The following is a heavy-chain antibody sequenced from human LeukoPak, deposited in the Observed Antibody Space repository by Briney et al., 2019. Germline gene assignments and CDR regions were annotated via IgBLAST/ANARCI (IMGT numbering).Heavy chain of an antibody. CDR1: GFTFSRSA. Sequence: SGGSLRLSCAASGFTFSRSAMSWVRQAPGKGLEWVSAISGSGGDTYYTDSVKGRFTISRDNSKTTVYLQMNSLRTEDTAEYYCAKEGRLTVAAVVVENYFDCWGQGTPVTVS. V-gene: IGHV3-23*01. CDR3: AKEGRLTVAAVVVENYFDC. CDR2: ISGSGGDT. J-gene: IGHJ4*02. D-gene: IGHD3-22*01.